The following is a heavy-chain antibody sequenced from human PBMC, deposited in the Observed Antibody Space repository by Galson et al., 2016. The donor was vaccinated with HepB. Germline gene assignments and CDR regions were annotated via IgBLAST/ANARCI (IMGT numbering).Heavy chain of an antibody. CDR1: GFTFTDYP. V-gene: IGHV3-74*01. Sequence: SLRLSCATSGFTFTDYPMTWVRQAPGKGLVWVSRIEPDGSRPIYADSVKGRFTISRDNAENTLYLHMNSLRADDTAVYYCARDLSGPDYWGQGTLVTVSA. CDR2: IEPDGSRP. CDR3: ARDLSGPDY. J-gene: IGHJ4*02.